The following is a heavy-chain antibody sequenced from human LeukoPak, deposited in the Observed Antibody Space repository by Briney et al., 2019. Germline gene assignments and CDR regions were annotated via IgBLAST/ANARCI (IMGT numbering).Heavy chain of an antibody. J-gene: IGHJ4*02. CDR3: AIASSGWYFPLDY. V-gene: IGHV4-39*01. CDR2: IYYSGST. Sequence: SQTLSLTCTVSGGSISSGDYYWGWIRQPPGKGLEWIGSIYYSGSTYYNPSLKSRVTISVDTSKNQFSLKLSSVTAADTAVYYCAIASSGWYFPLDYWGQGTLVTVSS. D-gene: IGHD6-19*01. CDR1: GGSISSGDYY.